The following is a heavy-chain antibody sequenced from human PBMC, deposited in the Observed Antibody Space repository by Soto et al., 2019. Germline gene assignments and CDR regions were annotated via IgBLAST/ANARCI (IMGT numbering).Heavy chain of an antibody. Sequence: GGSLRLSCAASGFTFDDYGMSWVRQAPGKGLEWVSGINWNGGSTGYADSVKGRFTISRDNAKNSLYLQMNSLRAEDTALYYCARDGRQYYYDSSRHGAFDIWGQGTMVTVSS. CDR2: INWNGGST. CDR1: GFTFDDYG. J-gene: IGHJ3*02. CDR3: ARDGRQYYYDSSRHGAFDI. V-gene: IGHV3-20*04. D-gene: IGHD3-22*01.